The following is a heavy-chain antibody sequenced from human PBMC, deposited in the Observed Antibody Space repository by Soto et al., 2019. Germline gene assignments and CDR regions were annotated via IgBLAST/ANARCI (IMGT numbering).Heavy chain of an antibody. D-gene: IGHD5-18*01. J-gene: IGHJ4*02. CDR1: GGTFSSYA. Sequence: ASVKVSCKASGGTFSSYAISWVRQAPGQGLEWMGGIIPIFGTANYAQKFQGRVTITADESTSTAYMELSSLRSEDTALYYCARPISGRGYSYIFDYWGQGTLVTVSS. CDR3: ARPISGRGYSYIFDY. V-gene: IGHV1-69*13. CDR2: IIPIFGTA.